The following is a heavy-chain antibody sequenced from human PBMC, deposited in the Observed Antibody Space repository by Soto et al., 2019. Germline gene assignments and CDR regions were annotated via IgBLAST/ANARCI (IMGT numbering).Heavy chain of an antibody. CDR3: ARDRGVSPPNYYYYGMDV. CDR1: GFTVSSNY. J-gene: IGHJ6*02. V-gene: IGHV3-53*02. D-gene: IGHD3-10*01. Sequence: EVQLVETGGGLIQPGGSLRRSCAASGFTVSSNYMSWVRQAPGKGLEWVSVIYSGGSTYYADSVKGRFTISRDNSKNTLYLQMNSLRAEDTAVYYCARDRGVSPPNYYYYGMDVWGQGTTVTVSS. CDR2: IYSGGST.